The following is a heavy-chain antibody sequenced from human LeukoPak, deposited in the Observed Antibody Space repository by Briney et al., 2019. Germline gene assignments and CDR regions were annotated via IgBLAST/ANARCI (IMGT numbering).Heavy chain of an antibody. J-gene: IGHJ3*01. CDR1: GYTFSTYG. CDR3: ARDLYYYGSGSYYDVFDV. D-gene: IGHD3-10*01. Sequence: GASVKGSCKASGYTFSTYGISWVRQAPGQGLEWMGWISAYKGNTYYAQKLQGRVTMTTDTSTSTAYMELRSLRSDDTAIYYCARDLYYYGSGSYYDVFDVWGQGTMVTVSS. CDR2: ISAYKGNT. V-gene: IGHV1-18*01.